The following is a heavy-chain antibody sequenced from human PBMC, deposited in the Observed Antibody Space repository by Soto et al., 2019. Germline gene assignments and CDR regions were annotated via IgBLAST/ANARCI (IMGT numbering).Heavy chain of an antibody. J-gene: IGHJ4*02. CDR2: IYYTGST. V-gene: IGHV4-59*01. D-gene: IGHD2-15*01. CDR1: GDSISTFY. Sequence: SETLSLTCTVSGDSISTFYWSWIRQPPGKGLEWIGYIYYTGSTNYNPSLKSRVTMSVDTSKNQFSLKLSSVTAADTAVYYCARGAYCRGGSCYHLYFDYWGQGTLVTVSS. CDR3: ARGAYCRGGSCYHLYFDY.